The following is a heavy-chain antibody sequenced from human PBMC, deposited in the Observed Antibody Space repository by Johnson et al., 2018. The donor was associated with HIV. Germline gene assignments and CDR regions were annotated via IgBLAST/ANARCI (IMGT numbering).Heavy chain of an antibody. CDR2: ISGSGGST. Sequence: MLLVESGGGLVQPGRSLRLSCAASGFTFDDYAMHWVRQAPGKGLEWVSAISGSGGSTYYADSVKGRFTISRDNSKNTPYLQMNSLRAEDTAVYYCAKIKSWELLGAFDIWGQGTMVTVSS. CDR1: GFTFDDYA. CDR3: AKIKSWELLGAFDI. V-gene: IGHV3-23*04. J-gene: IGHJ3*02. D-gene: IGHD1-26*01.